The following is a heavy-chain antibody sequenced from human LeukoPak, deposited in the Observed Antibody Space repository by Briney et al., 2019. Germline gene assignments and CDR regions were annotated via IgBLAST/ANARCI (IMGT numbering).Heavy chain of an antibody. J-gene: IGHJ4*02. CDR2: ISGSGGST. D-gene: IGHD6-19*01. CDR3: VREGIAVAGTDY. Sequence: PGGSLRLSCAASGFTFSSYAISWFRQAPGKGLEWVSAISGSGGSTYYAASVKGRFTISRDNSKTTLYLQMNSLRAEDTAVYYCVREGIAVAGTDYWGQGTLVTVSS. V-gene: IGHV3-23*01. CDR1: GFTFSSYA.